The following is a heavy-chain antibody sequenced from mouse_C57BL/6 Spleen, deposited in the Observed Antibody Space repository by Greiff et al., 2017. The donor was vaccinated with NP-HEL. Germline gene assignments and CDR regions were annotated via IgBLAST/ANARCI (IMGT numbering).Heavy chain of an antibody. CDR2: IYPGDGDT. D-gene: IGHD2-14*01. V-gene: IGHV1-82*01. Sequence: QVQLQQPGAELVKPGASVKISCKASGYAFSSSWMNWVKQRPGKGLEWIGRIYPGDGDTNYNGKFKGKATLTADKSSSTAYMQLSSLTSEDSAVYFCARGEVRESLFAYWGQGTLVTVSA. CDR1: GYAFSSSW. CDR3: ARGEVRESLFAY. J-gene: IGHJ3*01.